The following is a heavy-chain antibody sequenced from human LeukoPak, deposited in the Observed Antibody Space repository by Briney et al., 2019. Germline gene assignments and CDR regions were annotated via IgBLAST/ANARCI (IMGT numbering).Heavy chain of an antibody. CDR2: ISAYNGNT. CDR3: ASGYSSNWYYYYMDV. J-gene: IGHJ6*03. Sequence: ASVKVSCKASGYTFTSYGISWVRQAPGQGLEWMGWISAYNGNTNYAQKLQGRVTMTTDTSTSTAYMELRSLRSDDTAVYYCASGYSSNWYYYYMDVWGKGTTVTVSS. D-gene: IGHD6-13*01. V-gene: IGHV1-18*01. CDR1: GYTFTSYG.